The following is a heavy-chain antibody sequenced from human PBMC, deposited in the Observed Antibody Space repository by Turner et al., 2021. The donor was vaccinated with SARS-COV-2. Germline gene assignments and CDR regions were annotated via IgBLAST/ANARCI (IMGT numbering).Heavy chain of an antibody. Sequence: LRLSCAASGFTFSSYSMNWVRQAPGKGLEWVSSISSRSSYIYYADSVNGRFTISRDNAKNSLYLQMNSLRAEDTAVYSCARDLYDFWSGYNSYYYGMDVWGQGTTVTVSS. CDR3: ARDLYDFWSGYNSYYYGMDV. D-gene: IGHD3-3*01. J-gene: IGHJ6*02. CDR2: ISSRSSYI. V-gene: IGHV3-21*01. CDR1: GFTFSSYS.